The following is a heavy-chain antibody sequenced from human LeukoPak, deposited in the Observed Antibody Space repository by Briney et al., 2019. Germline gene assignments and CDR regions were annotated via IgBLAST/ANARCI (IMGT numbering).Heavy chain of an antibody. J-gene: IGHJ6*02. CDR2: INPNSGGT. Sequence: ASVQVSCKASGYTFTGYYMHWVRQAPGQGLEWMGWINPNSGGTNYAQKFQGRVTMTRDTSISTAYMELSRLRSDDTAVYYCARAAGYYYYGMDVWGQGTTVTVSS. V-gene: IGHV1-2*02. CDR3: ARAAGYYYYGMDV. CDR1: GYTFTGYY. D-gene: IGHD6-13*01.